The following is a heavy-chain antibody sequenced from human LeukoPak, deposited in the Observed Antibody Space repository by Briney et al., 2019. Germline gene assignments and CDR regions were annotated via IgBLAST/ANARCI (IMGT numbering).Heavy chain of an antibody. Sequence: GGSLRLSCAASGFTFSSYAMSWVRQAPGKGLEWVSAISGSGGSTYYADSVKGRFTISRDNSKNTLYLQMNSLRAEDTAVYYCAKGSSGWTSANWFDPWGQGALVTVSS. J-gene: IGHJ5*02. V-gene: IGHV3-23*01. D-gene: IGHD6-19*01. CDR2: ISGSGGST. CDR1: GFTFSSYA. CDR3: AKGSSGWTSANWFDP.